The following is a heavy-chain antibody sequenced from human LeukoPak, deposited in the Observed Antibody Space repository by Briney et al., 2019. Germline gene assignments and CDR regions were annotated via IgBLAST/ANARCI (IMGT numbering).Heavy chain of an antibody. CDR2: IKSKTDGETR. V-gene: IGHV3-15*01. CDR1: GFTFRNAW. D-gene: IGHD5-24*01. Sequence: PGGSLRLSCAASGFTFRNAWMSWVRQAPGKGLEWVGRIKSKTDGETRDYVAPVKGRFTISRDDSKDTLYLQMNSLNTEDTAVYYCIRDGYTFSPYFNYWGQGTLVTVSS. J-gene: IGHJ4*02. CDR3: IRDGYTFSPYFNY.